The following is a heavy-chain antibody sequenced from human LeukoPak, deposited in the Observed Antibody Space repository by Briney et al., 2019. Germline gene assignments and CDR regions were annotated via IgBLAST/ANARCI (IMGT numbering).Heavy chain of an antibody. D-gene: IGHD3-10*01. CDR3: ARHGSGTSLALYP. Sequence: PSETLSLTCTVSGGSMSSYNWSWIRQSPGKGLEWVGYISYSGTTNYNPSLKSRVTISLGTSKNRFSLNLTSVTAADTAVYYCARHGSGTSLALYPWGQGTLVTVSS. V-gene: IGHV4-59*08. J-gene: IGHJ5*02. CDR1: GGSMSSYN. CDR2: ISYSGTT.